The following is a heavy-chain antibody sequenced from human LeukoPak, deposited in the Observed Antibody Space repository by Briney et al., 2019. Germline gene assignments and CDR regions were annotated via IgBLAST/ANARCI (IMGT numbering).Heavy chain of an antibody. V-gene: IGHV4-39*07. J-gene: IGHJ4*02. CDR2: IYYSGST. Sequence: PSETLSLTCTVSGGSISSSSYYWGWIRQPPGKGLEWIGSIYYSGSTYYNPSLKSRVTISVDTSKNQFSLKLSSVTAADTAVYYCARTYYDYVWGSYRDDYWGQGTLVTVSS. D-gene: IGHD3-16*02. CDR3: ARTYYDYVWGSYRDDY. CDR1: GGSISSSSYY.